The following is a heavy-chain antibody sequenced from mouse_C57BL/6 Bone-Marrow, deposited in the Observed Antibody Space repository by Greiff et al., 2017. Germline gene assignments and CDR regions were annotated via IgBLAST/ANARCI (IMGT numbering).Heavy chain of an antibody. Sequence: VQLQQSGAELVRPGASVKLSCTASGFNIKDDYMHWVKQRPEQGLEWIGWMDPENGDTEYASKFQGKATITADTSSNTAYLQLSSLTSEDTAVYSCTTYSNYYAMDYWGQGTSVTVSS. CDR3: TTYSNYYAMDY. CDR1: GFNIKDDY. J-gene: IGHJ4*01. D-gene: IGHD2-5*01. V-gene: IGHV14-4*01. CDR2: MDPENGDT.